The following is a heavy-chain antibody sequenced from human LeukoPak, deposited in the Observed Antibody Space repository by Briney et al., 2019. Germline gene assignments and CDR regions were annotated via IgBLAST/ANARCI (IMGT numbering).Heavy chain of an antibody. V-gene: IGHV4-59*01. CDR2: IDSTGST. CDR1: GGSISTYY. D-gene: IGHD3-22*01. Sequence: PSETLSLTCTVSGGSISTYYWSWIRQPPGKGLECIGYIDSTGSTNYKPSLKSRVTISVGTSKNQFSLRMRSVTAADTAVYYCARVAYYDSSGYYFDYWGQGTLVTVSS. CDR3: ARVAYYDSSGYYFDY. J-gene: IGHJ4*02.